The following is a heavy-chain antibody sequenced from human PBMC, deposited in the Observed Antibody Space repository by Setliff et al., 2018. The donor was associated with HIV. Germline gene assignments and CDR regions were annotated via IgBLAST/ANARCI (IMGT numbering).Heavy chain of an antibody. Sequence: SETLSLTCTVSGGSINSFYWSWIRQPAGKGLEWIGRIYAIGSTHYNPSLKSRVTMSVDTSKNQFSLRLNSVTAADTAVYYCARHYGQYQLPWFNWFDPWGQGTLVTVSS. CDR3: ARHYGQYQLPWFNWFDP. V-gene: IGHV4-4*07. J-gene: IGHJ5*02. D-gene: IGHD2-2*01. CDR2: IYAIGST. CDR1: GGSINSFY.